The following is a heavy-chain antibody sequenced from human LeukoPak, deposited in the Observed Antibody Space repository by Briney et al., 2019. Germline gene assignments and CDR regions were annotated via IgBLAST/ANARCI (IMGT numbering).Heavy chain of an antibody. D-gene: IGHD3-10*02. CDR1: GGSISSYY. CDR2: IYTSGST. Sequence: KPSETLSLTCTVSGGSISSYYWSWIRQPAGKGLEWIGRIYTSGSTNYNPSLKSRVTMSVDTSKNQFSLQLNSVTPEDTAVYFCARGRHGDHVSLFEYWGQGTLVTVSS. V-gene: IGHV4-4*07. J-gene: IGHJ4*02. CDR3: ARGRHGDHVSLFEY.